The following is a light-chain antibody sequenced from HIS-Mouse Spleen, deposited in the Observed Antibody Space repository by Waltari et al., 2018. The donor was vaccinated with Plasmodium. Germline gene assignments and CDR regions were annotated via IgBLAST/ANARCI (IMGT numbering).Light chain of an antibody. Sequence: SYELTQPPSVSVSPGQTARITCSGDALPQKYAYWYQQKSGQAPVLVIYEDSKRPSGIPERFSGSSSGTMATLTISGAQVEDEADYYCNSRDSSGNHVVFGGGTKLTVL. J-gene: IGLJ2*01. CDR1: ALPQKY. V-gene: IGLV3-10*01. CDR3: NSRDSSGNHVV. CDR2: EDS.